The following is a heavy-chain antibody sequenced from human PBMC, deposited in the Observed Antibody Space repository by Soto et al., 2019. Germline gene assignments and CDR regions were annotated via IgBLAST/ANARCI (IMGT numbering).Heavy chain of an antibody. V-gene: IGHV3-23*01. Sequence: EVHLLEFGGGLVQPGGSLRLSCAASGFTFSNYAMNWVRQAQGKGLEWVSGITGSGGTTFYADSVKGRFTISRDNSKIAVYLQLNSVRADDTAVYYCAKEYTSSSRGSFDYRGQGALVTVSS. D-gene: IGHD2-2*01. J-gene: IGHJ4*02. CDR2: ITGSGGTT. CDR1: GFTFSNYA. CDR3: AKEYTSSSRGSFDY.